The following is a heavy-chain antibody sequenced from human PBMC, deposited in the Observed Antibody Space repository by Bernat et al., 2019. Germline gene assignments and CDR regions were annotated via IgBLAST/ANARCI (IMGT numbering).Heavy chain of an antibody. CDR1: GGTFSSYA. CDR2: IIPIHGIA. CDR3: ARGQIRHPLDY. J-gene: IGHJ4*01. V-gene: IGHV1-69*04. Sequence: QVQLVQSEAEVKKPGSSVKVSCKASGGTFSSYAINWVRQAPGQGLERMGRIIPIHGIANYAQKFQGRITITADKSTSTGYMKLGSLRSEATAVYYCARGQIRHPLDYWGRGTLVTVSS.